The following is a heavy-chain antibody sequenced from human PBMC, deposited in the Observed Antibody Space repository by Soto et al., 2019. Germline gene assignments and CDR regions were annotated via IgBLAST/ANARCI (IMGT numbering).Heavy chain of an antibody. CDR2: IYSGST. CDR3: ARLKSAYYKIISYPFDS. D-gene: IGHD3-9*01. Sequence: QVQLQESGPGLVKPSQTLSLTCTVSGGSISSGGYYWTWVRQHPGKGLEWIGCIYSGSTYYNPSLKSRLTTSLDTSKNQFSLKLSSVTAADTAVYYCARLKSAYYKIISYPFDSWGRGTLVTVSS. V-gene: IGHV4-31*03. J-gene: IGHJ4*02. CDR1: GGSISSGGYY.